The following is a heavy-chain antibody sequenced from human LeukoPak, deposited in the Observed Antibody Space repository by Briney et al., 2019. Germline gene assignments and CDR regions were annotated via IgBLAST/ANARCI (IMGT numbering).Heavy chain of an antibody. CDR2: ISSSSSTI. CDR1: GFTFSSYS. D-gene: IGHD4-17*01. Sequence: PGGSLRLSCAASGFTFSSYSMNWVRQAPGKGLEWVSYISSSSSTIYYADSVKGRFTISRDNAKNSLYLQMNSLRAEDTAVYYCARSMEGYGDYSAYWGQGTLVTVSS. V-gene: IGHV3-48*04. J-gene: IGHJ4*02. CDR3: ARSMEGYGDYSAY.